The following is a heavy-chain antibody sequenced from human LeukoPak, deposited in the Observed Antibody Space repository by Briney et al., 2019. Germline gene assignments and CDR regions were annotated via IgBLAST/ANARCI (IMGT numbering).Heavy chain of an antibody. V-gene: IGHV1-69*04. J-gene: IGHJ4*02. CDR1: GGTFSSYA. CDR3: ARRDYGGSNDY. D-gene: IGHD4-23*01. Sequence: SVKVSCKASGGTFSSYAISWVRQAPGQGLEWMGRIIPIFGIANYAQKFQGRVTITADKSTSTAYMELSSLRSEDTAVYYCARRDYGGSNDYWGRGTLVTVSS. CDR2: IIPIFGIA.